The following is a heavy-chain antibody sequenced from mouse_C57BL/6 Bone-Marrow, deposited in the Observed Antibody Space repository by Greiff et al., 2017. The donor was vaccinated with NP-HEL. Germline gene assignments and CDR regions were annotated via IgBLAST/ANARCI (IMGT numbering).Heavy chain of an antibody. Sequence: EVQLVESGAELVRPGASVKLSCTASGFNIKDDYMHWVKQRPEQGLEWIGWIDPENGDTEYASKFQGKATITADTSSNTAYLQLSSLTAEDTAVYCCTTWDLDYGGRGTTLTVSS. V-gene: IGHV14-4*01. CDR3: TTWDLDY. CDR2: IDPENGDT. J-gene: IGHJ2*01. CDR1: GFNIKDDY. D-gene: IGHD4-1*01.